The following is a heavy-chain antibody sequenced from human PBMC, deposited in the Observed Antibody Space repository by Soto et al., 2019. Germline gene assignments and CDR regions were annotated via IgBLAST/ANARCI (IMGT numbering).Heavy chain of an antibody. Sequence: PGGSLRLSCAASGFTFSSYAMNWVRQAPGKGLEWVTGISGSGGSTYYADSVKGRFTISRDNSKNTLYLQMNSLRAEDTAVYFCANDLKGPAAAGTWAYYYYGLDVWGQGTTVTVSS. D-gene: IGHD6-13*01. V-gene: IGHV3-23*01. CDR1: GFTFSSYA. CDR3: ANDLKGPAAAGTWAYYYYGLDV. CDR2: ISGSGGST. J-gene: IGHJ6*02.